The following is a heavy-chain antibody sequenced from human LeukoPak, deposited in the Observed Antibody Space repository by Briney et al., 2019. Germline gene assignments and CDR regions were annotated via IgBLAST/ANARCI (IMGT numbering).Heavy chain of an antibody. Sequence: ASVKVSCKASGYTFTSYGISWVRQAPGQGLEWMGWISAYNGNTNYAQKLQGRVTMTTDTSTSTAYMELRSLRSDDTAVYYCARDFGEWLLSPNWFDPWGQGTLVTVSS. J-gene: IGHJ5*02. CDR1: GYTFTSYG. CDR2: ISAYNGNT. CDR3: ARDFGEWLLSPNWFDP. D-gene: IGHD3-3*01. V-gene: IGHV1-18*01.